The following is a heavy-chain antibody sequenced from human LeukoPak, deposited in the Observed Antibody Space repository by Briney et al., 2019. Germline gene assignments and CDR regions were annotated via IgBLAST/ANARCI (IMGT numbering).Heavy chain of an antibody. Sequence: PGGSLRLSCAASGFTFSSYGMHWVRQAPGKGLEWVAVISYDGSNKYYADSVKGRFTISRDNSKNTLYLQMNSLRAEDTAVYYCAKAFASAMAKFDAFDIWGQGTMVTVSS. CDR3: AKAFASAMAKFDAFDI. D-gene: IGHD5-18*01. CDR2: ISYDGSNK. J-gene: IGHJ3*02. CDR1: GFTFSSYG. V-gene: IGHV3-30*18.